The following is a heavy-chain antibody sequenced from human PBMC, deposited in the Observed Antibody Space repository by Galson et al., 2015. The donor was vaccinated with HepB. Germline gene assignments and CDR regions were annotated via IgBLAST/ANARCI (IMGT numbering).Heavy chain of an antibody. V-gene: IGHV3-30*04. D-gene: IGHD3-10*01. J-gene: IGHJ4*02. CDR2: ISYDGSNK. CDR3: ARGLTYYYGSGSYPMISEANLFDY. Sequence: SLRLSCAASGFTFSSYAMHWVRQAPGKGLEWVAVISYDGSNKYYADSVKGRFTISRDNSKNTLYLQMNSLRAEDTAVYYCARGLTYYYGSGSYPMISEANLFDYWGQGTLVTVSS. CDR1: GFTFSSYA.